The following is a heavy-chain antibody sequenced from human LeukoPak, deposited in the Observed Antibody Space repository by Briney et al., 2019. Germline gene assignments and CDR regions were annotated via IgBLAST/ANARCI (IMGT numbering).Heavy chain of an antibody. D-gene: IGHD3-3*01. Sequence: GASVKVSCKASGYTFTSYYMHWVRQAPGQGLEWMGIINPSGGSTSYAQKFQGRVTMTRDTSTSTVYMELSSLRSEDTAVYYCARAESSITIFGVADFDYWGQGTLVTVSS. CDR2: INPSGGST. CDR3: ARAESSITIFGVADFDY. V-gene: IGHV1-46*03. CDR1: GYTFTSYY. J-gene: IGHJ4*02.